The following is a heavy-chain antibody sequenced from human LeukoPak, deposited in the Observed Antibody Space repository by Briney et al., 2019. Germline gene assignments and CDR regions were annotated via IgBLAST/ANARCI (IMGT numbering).Heavy chain of an antibody. V-gene: IGHV3-7*01. CDR2: IKQDGNEK. CDR3: ARTGGSSGWYSPALLKYYFDY. Sequence: GGSLRLSCAASGFTFSSYLMSWVRQAPGKGLEWVANIKQDGNEKYYVDSVKDRFTISRDNAKNSLYLQMNSLRAEDTAVYYCARTGGSSGWYSPALLKYYFDYWGQGTLVTVSS. D-gene: IGHD6-19*01. J-gene: IGHJ4*02. CDR1: GFTFSSYL.